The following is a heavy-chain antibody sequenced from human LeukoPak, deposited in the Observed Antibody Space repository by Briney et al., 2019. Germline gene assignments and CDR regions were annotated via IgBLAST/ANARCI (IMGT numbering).Heavy chain of an antibody. CDR1: GGSISSYY. CDR2: IYTSGST. J-gene: IGHJ4*02. CDR3: ARDELWFGEPHFDY. Sequence: SETLSLTCTVSGGSISSYYWSWIRQPAGKGLEWIGRIYTSGSTNYNPSLKSRVTMSVDTSKNQFSLKLSSVTAADTAVYCSARDELWFGEPHFDYWGQGTLVTVSS. D-gene: IGHD3-10*01. V-gene: IGHV4-4*07.